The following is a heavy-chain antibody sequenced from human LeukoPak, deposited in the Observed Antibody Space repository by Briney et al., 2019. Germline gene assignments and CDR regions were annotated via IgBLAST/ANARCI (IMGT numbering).Heavy chain of an antibody. Sequence: GGSLRLSCAASGFRFSSYEMNWVRQAPGRGLEWVSYIGNTGRTIYYVASVKGRCTVSRDNAKNSLYLQMNSLRAEDTAIYYCVRGDRYFFDYWGQGTLVTVSS. J-gene: IGHJ4*02. D-gene: IGHD1-14*01. V-gene: IGHV3-48*03. CDR1: GFRFSSYE. CDR2: IGNTGRTI. CDR3: VRGDRYFFDY.